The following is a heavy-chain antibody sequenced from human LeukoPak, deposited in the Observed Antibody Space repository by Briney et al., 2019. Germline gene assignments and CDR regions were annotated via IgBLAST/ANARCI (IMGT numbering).Heavy chain of an antibody. V-gene: IGHV3-23*01. CDR2: ISGSGGST. CDR3: ERDPSEYEWLRGWYRDF. CDR1: GFTFGNAW. Sequence: GGSLRLSCAASGFTFGNAWMSWVRQAPGKGLEWVSAISGSGGSTYYADSVKGRFTISGDNSKSTLALHMSNLRVEDTAVYYCERDPSEYEWLRGWYRDFWGQGSQVTVSS. D-gene: IGHD6-19*01. J-gene: IGHJ4*02.